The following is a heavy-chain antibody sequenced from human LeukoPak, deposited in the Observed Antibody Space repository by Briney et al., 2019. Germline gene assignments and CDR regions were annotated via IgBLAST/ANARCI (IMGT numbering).Heavy chain of an antibody. D-gene: IGHD5-24*01. CDR2: IWYDGSNK. V-gene: IGHV3-33*06. Sequence: PGGSLRLSCAASGFTFSSYGMHWVRQAPGKGLEWVAVIWYDGSNKYYADSVKGRFTISRDNSKNTLYLQMNSLRAEDTAVYYCAKPASRRDGLNCFDYWVQGTLVTVCS. CDR1: GFTFSSYG. J-gene: IGHJ4*02. CDR3: AKPASRRDGLNCFDY.